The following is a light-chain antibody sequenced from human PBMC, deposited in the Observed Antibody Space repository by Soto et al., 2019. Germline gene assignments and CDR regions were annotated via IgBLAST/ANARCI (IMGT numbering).Light chain of an antibody. CDR3: QQLNSFPIP. Sequence: IQLTQSPSSLSASVGDRVTISCRASQGIANFLAWYQQKPGKAPNLLIYGASTLQSGVPSRFSGSGSGTDFTLTISRLQPEDFATYYCQQLNSFPIPFGPGTKVDIK. J-gene: IGKJ3*01. CDR2: GAS. V-gene: IGKV1-9*01. CDR1: QGIANF.